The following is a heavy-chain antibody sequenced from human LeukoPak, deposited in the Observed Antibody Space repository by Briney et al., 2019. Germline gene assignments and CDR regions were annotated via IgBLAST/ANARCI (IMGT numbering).Heavy chain of an antibody. V-gene: IGHV4-38-2*02. Sequence: SETLSLTCTVSGYSISSGYYWGWIRQPPGKGLEWIGGIYHSGSTYYNPSLKSRVTISVDTSKNQFSLKLSSVTAADTAVYYCARDQKTYYYDSSGYYGLTGVFDYWGQGTLVTVSS. D-gene: IGHD3-22*01. J-gene: IGHJ4*02. CDR3: ARDQKTYYYDSSGYYGLTGVFDY. CDR2: IYHSGST. CDR1: GYSISSGYY.